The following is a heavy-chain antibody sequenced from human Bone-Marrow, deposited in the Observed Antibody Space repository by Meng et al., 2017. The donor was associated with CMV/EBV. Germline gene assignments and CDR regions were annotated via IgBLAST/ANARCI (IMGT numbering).Heavy chain of an antibody. D-gene: IGHD3-3*01. CDR2: ISAYNGNT. CDR1: VYTFTSYG. CDR3: ARALTIATISGVDNYYGMDV. V-gene: IGHV1-18*01. Sequence: ASVKVSCKASVYTFTSYGISWVRQAPGQGLEWMGWISAYNGNTNYAQKIQGRVTMTTDTSTRTGYMELRSLRSDDSAVYYWARALTIATISGVDNYYGMDVWGQGTTVTVSS. J-gene: IGHJ6*02.